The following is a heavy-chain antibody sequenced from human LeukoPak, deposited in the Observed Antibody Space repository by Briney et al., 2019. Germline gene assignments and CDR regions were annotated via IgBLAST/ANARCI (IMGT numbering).Heavy chain of an antibody. CDR3: AKDRWARSGDLFDY. CDR2: ISGSGGST. CDR1: GLTFRSYA. J-gene: IGHJ4*02. D-gene: IGHD1-26*01. V-gene: IGHV3-23*01. Sequence: GGSLSPSCAAPGLTFRSYAMSWVGKAPGKGLDWVSAISGSGGSTYYADSVKGRFTISRDNSKNTLYLQMNSLRAEDTAVYYCAKDRWARSGDLFDYWGQGTLVTVSS.